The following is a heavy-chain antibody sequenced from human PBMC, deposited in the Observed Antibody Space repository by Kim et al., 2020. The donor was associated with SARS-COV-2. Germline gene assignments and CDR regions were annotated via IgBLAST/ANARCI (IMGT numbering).Heavy chain of an antibody. Sequence: GGSLRLSCAASGFTFSSYAMHWVRQAPGKGLEWVAVISYDGSNKYYADSVKGRFTISRDNSKNTLYLQMNSLRAEDTAVYYCARGDGGSYSATLIDYWGQGTLVTASS. CDR2: ISYDGSNK. D-gene: IGHD1-26*01. V-gene: IGHV3-30-3*01. CDR3: ARGDGGSYSATLIDY. CDR1: GFTFSSYA. J-gene: IGHJ4*02.